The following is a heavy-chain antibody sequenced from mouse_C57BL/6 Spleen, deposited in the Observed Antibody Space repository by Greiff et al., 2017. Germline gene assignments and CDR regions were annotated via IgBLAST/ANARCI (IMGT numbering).Heavy chain of an antibody. CDR2: IYPGDGDT. D-gene: IGHD2-5*01. V-gene: IGHV1-80*01. CDR1: GYAFSSYW. J-gene: IGHJ2*01. Sequence: QVQLQQSGAELVKPGASVKISCKASGYAFSSYWMNWVKQRPGKGLAWIGQIYPGDGDTYYNGKFTGKATLTADKSSSTAYMQLSSLTSEDSAVYFCARSGDYSNYFDYWGQGTTLTVSS. CDR3: ARSGDYSNYFDY.